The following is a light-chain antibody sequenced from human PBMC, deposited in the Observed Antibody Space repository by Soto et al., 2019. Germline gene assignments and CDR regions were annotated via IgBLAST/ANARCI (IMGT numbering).Light chain of an antibody. CDR3: QQYNNWPPYT. Sequence: EIVMKQSPATLSVSPGERATLPCRASQSVSSNLAWYQQKPGQATRLLLYGASTRATGIPARFSGSGSGTEFTLTISSLQSEDFAVYYWQQYNNWPPYTFGKGTKLV. CDR2: GAS. V-gene: IGKV3-15*01. CDR1: QSVSSN. J-gene: IGKJ2*01.